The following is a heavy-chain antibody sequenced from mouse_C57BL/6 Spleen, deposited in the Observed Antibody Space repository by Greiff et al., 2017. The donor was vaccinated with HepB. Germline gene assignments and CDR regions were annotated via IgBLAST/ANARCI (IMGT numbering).Heavy chain of an antibody. J-gene: IGHJ2*01. V-gene: IGHV1-19*01. CDR3: ARSSNVYYFDY. D-gene: IGHD2-5*01. CDR1: GYTFTDYY. CDR2: INPYNGGT. Sequence: EVQLQQSGPVLVKPGASVKMSCKASGYTFTDYYMNWVKQSHGKRLEWIGVINPYNGGTSYNQKFKGKATLTVDKSSSTAYMELNSLTSEDSAVYYCARSSNVYYFDYWGQGTTLTVSA.